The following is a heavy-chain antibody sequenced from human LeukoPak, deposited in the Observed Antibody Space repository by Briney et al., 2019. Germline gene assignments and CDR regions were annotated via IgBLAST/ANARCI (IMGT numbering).Heavy chain of an antibody. CDR2: IYHSGST. CDR3: ARADPGDAFDI. J-gene: IGHJ3*02. CDR1: GYSISSGYY. V-gene: IGHV4-38-2*02. Sequence: SETLSLTCTVSGYSISSGYYWGWIRQPPGKGLEWIGSIYHSGSTYYNPSLKSRVTISVDTSKNQFSLTLSSVTAADTAVYYCARADPGDAFDIWGQGTMVTVSS.